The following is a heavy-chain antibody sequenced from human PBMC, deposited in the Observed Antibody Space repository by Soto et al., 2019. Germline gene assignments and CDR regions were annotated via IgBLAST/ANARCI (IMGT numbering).Heavy chain of an antibody. J-gene: IGHJ6*02. CDR2: ISSGGRNI. CDR3: ARDTPPSDHGLGWDV. Sequence: SLRLSCAASGFIFSDYYMSWIRRAPGKGLEWVAYISSGGRNIFYSNSVKGRFTVSRDNAKKSLDLQMNSLRVEDTAVYFCARDTPPSDHGLGWDVWGQGTRVTVSS. V-gene: IGHV3-11*01. D-gene: IGHD4-17*01. CDR1: GFIFSDYY.